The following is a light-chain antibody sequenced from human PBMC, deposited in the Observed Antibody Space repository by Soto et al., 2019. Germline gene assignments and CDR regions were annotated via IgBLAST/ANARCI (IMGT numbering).Light chain of an antibody. J-gene: IGLJ3*02. CDR2: GNR. V-gene: IGLV1-40*01. CDR1: SSNIGAGYD. Sequence: QSVLTQPPSASGAPGQRVTISCTGNSSNIGAGYDVHWYQQLPGAAPKLVIFGNRHRPSGVPERFSGSKSGTSASLAITGLQAEDEADYYCQAYDYSLTASVFGGGTQLTVL. CDR3: QAYDYSLTASV.